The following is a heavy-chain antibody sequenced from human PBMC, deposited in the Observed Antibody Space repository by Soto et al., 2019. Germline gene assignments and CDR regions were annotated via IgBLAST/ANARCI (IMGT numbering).Heavy chain of an antibody. V-gene: IGHV1-46*01. CDR3: ARDNKYGDYYYYYGMDV. Sequence: GASVKVSCKASGYTFTSYYMQWVRQAPGQGLEWMGIINPSGGSTSYAQKFQGRVTMTRDTSTSTVYMELSSLRSDDTAVYYCARDNKYGDYYYYYGMDVWGQGTTVTVSS. CDR2: INPSGGST. D-gene: IGHD4-17*01. CDR1: GYTFTSYY. J-gene: IGHJ6*02.